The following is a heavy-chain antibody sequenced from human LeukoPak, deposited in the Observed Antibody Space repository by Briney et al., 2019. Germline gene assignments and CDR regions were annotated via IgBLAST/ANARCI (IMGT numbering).Heavy chain of an antibody. Sequence: SETLSLTCAVYGGSFSGYYWSWIRQPAGKGLEWTGRIYTSGSTNYNPSLKSRVTMSVDTSKNQFSLKLSSVTAADTAVYYCARENTFGGVIVLLAAFDIWGQGTMVTVSS. J-gene: IGHJ3*02. CDR2: IYTSGST. D-gene: IGHD3-16*02. CDR3: ARENTFGGVIVLLAAFDI. V-gene: IGHV4-4*07. CDR1: GGSFSGYY.